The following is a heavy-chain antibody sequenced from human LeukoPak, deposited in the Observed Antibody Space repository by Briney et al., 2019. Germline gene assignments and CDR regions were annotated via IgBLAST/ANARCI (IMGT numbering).Heavy chain of an antibody. V-gene: IGHV4-39*07. CDR2: INYSGST. D-gene: IGHD5-18*01. CDR1: GGSISSSSYY. Sequence: SESLSLTCTVSGGSISSSSYYWGWIRQPPGKGLEWMGSINYSGSTYHNPSLKSRVTISVDTSKNQFSLKLSSVTAADTAVFYCASGYSYDLFDYWGQGTLVTVSS. CDR3: ASGYSYDLFDY. J-gene: IGHJ4*02.